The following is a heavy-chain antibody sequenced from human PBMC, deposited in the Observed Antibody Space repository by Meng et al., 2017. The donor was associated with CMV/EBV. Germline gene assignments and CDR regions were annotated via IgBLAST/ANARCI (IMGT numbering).Heavy chain of an antibody. CDR3: ASINFPHYYYYGMDV. Sequence: SVKVSCKASGGTFSSYAISWVRQAPGQGLEWMGGIIHILGIANYAQKFQGRVTITADKSTSTAYMELSSLRSEDTAVYYCASINFPHYYYYGMDVWGQGTTVTVSS. D-gene: IGHD3-10*01. CDR1: GGTFSSYA. CDR2: IIHILGIA. V-gene: IGHV1-69*10. J-gene: IGHJ6*02.